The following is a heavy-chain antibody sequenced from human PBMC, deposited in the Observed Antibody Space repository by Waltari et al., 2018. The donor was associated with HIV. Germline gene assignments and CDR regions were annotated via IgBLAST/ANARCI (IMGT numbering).Heavy chain of an antibody. CDR1: GYTFTGYY. V-gene: IGHV1-2*02. D-gene: IGHD2-15*01. CDR3: ARDICNGGSCYSYYFDY. J-gene: IGHJ4*02. Sequence: QVQLVQSGAEVKKPGASVKTSCKASGYTFTGYYMHWVRQAPGQGLDWMGWINPDNGGTKYAQKFQGRVTMTRDTSISTAYMELSRLRSDDTAVYYCARDICNGGSCYSYYFDYWGQGTLVTVYS. CDR2: INPDNGGT.